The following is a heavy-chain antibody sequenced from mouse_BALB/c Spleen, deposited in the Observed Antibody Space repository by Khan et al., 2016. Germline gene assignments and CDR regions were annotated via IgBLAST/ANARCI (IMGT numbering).Heavy chain of an antibody. D-gene: IGHD2-2*01. Sequence: QVQLKQSGPGLVAPSQNLSITCTVSGFSLTGYGVNWVRQPPGKGLEWLGMIWGDGGTDYNSALKSRLTISKDNSKSQVFLKMTSLQTDDTATYYCARDGWGYYAMDYWGQGTSVTVSS. V-gene: IGHV2-6-7*01. CDR1: GFSLTGYG. J-gene: IGHJ4*01. CDR3: ARDGWGYYAMDY. CDR2: IWGDGGT.